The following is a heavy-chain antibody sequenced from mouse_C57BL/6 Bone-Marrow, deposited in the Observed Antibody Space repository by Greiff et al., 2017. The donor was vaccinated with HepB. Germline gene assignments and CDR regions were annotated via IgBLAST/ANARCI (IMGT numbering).Heavy chain of an antibody. CDR3: ASHITTAGGYYAMDY. V-gene: IGHV1-72*01. J-gene: IGHJ4*01. CDR2: IDPNSGGT. Sequence: VKLQQPGAELVKPGASVKLSCKASGYTFTSYWMHWVKQRPGRGLEWIGRIDPNSGGTKYNEKFKSKATLTVDKPSSTAYMQLSSLTSEDSAVYYCASHITTAGGYYAMDYWGQGTSVTVSS. D-gene: IGHD1-1*01. CDR1: GYTFTSYW.